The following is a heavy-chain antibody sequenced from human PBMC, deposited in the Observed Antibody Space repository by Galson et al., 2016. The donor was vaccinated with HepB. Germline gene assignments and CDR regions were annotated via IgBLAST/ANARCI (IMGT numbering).Heavy chain of an antibody. CDR2: ISHGGST. J-gene: IGHJ3*02. D-gene: IGHD6-19*01. CDR3: ARDGIAVASYAFDI. CDR1: GGSINNTNW. V-gene: IGHV4-4*02. Sequence: SETLSLTCAVSGGSINNTNWWSWVRQPPGRGLEWLGEISHGGSTNYNPSLKSRVTISVDKSKNQFSLKLTSVTAADTAVYYCARDGIAVASYAFDIWGQGTMVTVSS.